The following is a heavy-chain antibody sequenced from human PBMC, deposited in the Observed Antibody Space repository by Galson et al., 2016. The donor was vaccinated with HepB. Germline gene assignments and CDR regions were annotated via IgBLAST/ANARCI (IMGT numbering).Heavy chain of an antibody. V-gene: IGHV4-4*07. CDR1: GASVSDYY. CDR2: FYITGTT. D-gene: IGHD3-10*01. J-gene: IGHJ1*01. CDR3: TRVSPARDQWSREFYDS. Sequence: SETLSLTCTVSGASVSDYYWSWIRQSAGKGLEWVGRFYITGTTNYNPSLKSRVAMSVDTSASVFSLKLLSVTAADTAIYYCTRVSPARDQWSREFYDSGGQGTLGTVSS.